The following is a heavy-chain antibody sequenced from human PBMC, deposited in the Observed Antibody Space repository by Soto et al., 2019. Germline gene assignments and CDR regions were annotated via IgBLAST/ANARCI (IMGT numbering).Heavy chain of an antibody. CDR1: GFTFDDYA. D-gene: IGHD1-26*01. CDR3: AKDMAESGSYNTNFDY. CDR2: ISWNSGSI. Sequence: EVQLVESGGGLVQPGRFLRLSCAASGFTFDDYAMHWVRQAPGKGLEWVSGISWNSGSIGYADSVKGRFTISRDNAKNSLYLQMNSLRAEDTALYYCAKDMAESGSYNTNFDYWGQGTLVTVSS. V-gene: IGHV3-9*01. J-gene: IGHJ4*02.